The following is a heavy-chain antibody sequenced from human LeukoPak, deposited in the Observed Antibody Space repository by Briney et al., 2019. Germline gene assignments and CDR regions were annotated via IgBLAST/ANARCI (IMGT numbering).Heavy chain of an antibody. CDR1: GFTVSSHY. J-gene: IGHJ4*02. CDR2: ISDSGGST. V-gene: IGHV3-23*01. CDR3: AKNVAVAGTAIFDY. Sequence: PGGSLRLSCAASGFTVSSHYMNWVRQAPGKGLEWVSTISDSGGSTYYADSVKGRFTISRDNSKSTLYLQMNSLRAEDTAVYYCAKNVAVAGTAIFDYWGQGTLVTVSS. D-gene: IGHD6-19*01.